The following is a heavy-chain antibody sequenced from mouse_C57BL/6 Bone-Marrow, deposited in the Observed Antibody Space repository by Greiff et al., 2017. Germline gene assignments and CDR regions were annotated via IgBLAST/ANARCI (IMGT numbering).Heavy chain of an antibody. D-gene: IGHD2-1*01. CDR3: ATGGNYGGNYFDY. CDR1: GYTFTTYP. J-gene: IGHJ2*01. V-gene: IGHV1-47*01. Sequence: QVQLQQSGAELVKPGASVKMSCKASGYTFTTYPIEWMKQNHGKSLEWIGNFHPYNDDTKYNEKFKGKATLTADKSSSTVYLELSRLTSDDSAVYYCATGGNYGGNYFDYWGQGTTLTVSS. CDR2: FHPYNDDT.